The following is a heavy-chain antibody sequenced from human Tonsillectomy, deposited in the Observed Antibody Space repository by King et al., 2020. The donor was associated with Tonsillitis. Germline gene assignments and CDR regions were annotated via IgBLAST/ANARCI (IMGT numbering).Heavy chain of an antibody. D-gene: IGHD3-16*01. CDR3: AKGDRGYYYYGMDV. CDR1: GFTFSSYA. V-gene: IGHV3-23*04. J-gene: IGHJ6*02. CDR2: ISGTRVTT. Sequence: VQLVESGGGLVQPGGSLRVSCAASGFTFSSYAMSWVRQAPGKGLEWVSGISGTRVTTYYADSVKGRFTISRDNSKNTLYLQMNSLRAEDTAVYYCAKGDRGYYYYGMDVWGQGTTVTVPS.